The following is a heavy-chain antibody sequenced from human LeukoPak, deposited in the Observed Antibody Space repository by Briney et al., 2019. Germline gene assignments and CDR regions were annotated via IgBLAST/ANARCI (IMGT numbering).Heavy chain of an antibody. D-gene: IGHD5-12*01. J-gene: IGHJ5*02. CDR2: IQYDGSNE. CDR1: GFSFSSYA. CDR3: ARDGVTTIIAGWFDP. V-gene: IGHV3-30*04. Sequence: GGSLRLSCAASGFSFSSYAMSWVRQAPGKGLEWVAYIQYDGSNEQYADSVKGRFTISRDNSKNTLYLQMNGLRAEDTAVYYCARDGVTTIIAGWFDPWGQGTLVTVSS.